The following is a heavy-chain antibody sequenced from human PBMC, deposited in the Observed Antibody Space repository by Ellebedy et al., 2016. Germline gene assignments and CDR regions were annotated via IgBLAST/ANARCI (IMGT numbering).Heavy chain of an antibody. CDR1: GFTFSNYW. CDR2: IESDGRNP. Sequence: HTGGSLRLSCVASGFTFSNYWMHWVLQAPGEGLVWVSRIESDGRNPTYAASVRGRFTISRDNAKNTLYLHVNSLRVEDTAIYYCARAAGGTYQFDYWGQGTLVAVSS. CDR3: ARAAGGTYQFDY. V-gene: IGHV3-74*01. J-gene: IGHJ4*02. D-gene: IGHD2-2*01.